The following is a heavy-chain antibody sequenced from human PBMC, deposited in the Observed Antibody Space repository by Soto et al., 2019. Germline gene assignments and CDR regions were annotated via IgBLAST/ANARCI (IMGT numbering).Heavy chain of an antibody. J-gene: IGHJ4*02. CDR2: ISPNSGGT. V-gene: IGHV1-2*04. D-gene: IGHD5-18*01. Sequence: ASVKVSCKASGYTFTGYYMHWVRQAPGQGLEWMGWISPNSGGTNYAQKFQGWVTMTRDTSISTAYMELSRLRSDDTAVYYCARVGYSYGYYFDYWGQGTLVTVSS. CDR3: ARVGYSYGYYFDY. CDR1: GYTFTGYY.